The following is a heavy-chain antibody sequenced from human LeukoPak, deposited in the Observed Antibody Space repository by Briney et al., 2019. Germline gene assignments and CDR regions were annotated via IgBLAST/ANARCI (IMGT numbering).Heavy chain of an antibody. CDR2: ICISCGSA. CDR3: AIRHPYYDGRGYWVQ. V-gene: IGHV3-23*01. CDR1: GFTFSSYA. J-gene: IGHJ4*02. Sequence: GGSLRLSCAASGFTFSSYAMSWVRRAPGKGLEWVSGICISCGSASYADSVKGRFTISRDNPRNTLFMEMNSLGAEDTALYCCAIRHPYYDGRGYWVQWGQGTLVTVSS. D-gene: IGHD3-22*01.